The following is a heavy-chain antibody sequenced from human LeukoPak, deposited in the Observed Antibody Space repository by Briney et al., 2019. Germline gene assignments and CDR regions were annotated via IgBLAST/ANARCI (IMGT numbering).Heavy chain of an antibody. CDR1: GGSISSGGYS. CDR2: IYHSGST. D-gene: IGHD3-22*01. J-gene: IGHJ4*02. CDR3: ARENFFYYYDSSGLLYYFDY. V-gene: IGHV4-30-2*01. Sequence: SQTLSLTCAVSGGSISSGGYSWSWIRQPPGKGLEWIGYIYHSGSTYCNPSLKGRVTMSVDTSKNQFSLKLSSVTAADTAVYYCARENFFYYYDSSGLLYYFDYWGQGTLVTVSS.